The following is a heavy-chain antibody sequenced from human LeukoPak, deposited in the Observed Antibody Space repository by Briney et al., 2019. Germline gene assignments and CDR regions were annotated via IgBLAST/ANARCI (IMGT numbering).Heavy chain of an antibody. CDR3: ARLSGSYYCFDY. D-gene: IGHD1-26*01. V-gene: IGHV1-2*02. CDR2: INSNRGGT. J-gene: IGHJ4*02. CDR1: GYTFTNYY. Sequence: ASVKVSSKDSGYTFTNYYIQWVRQAPGQGDEWMGWINSNRGGTNYAQKFQGRVTMNRHTSTSTVYMALSRLTTQDTAVYYCARLSGSYYCFDYWGQGTLVTVSS.